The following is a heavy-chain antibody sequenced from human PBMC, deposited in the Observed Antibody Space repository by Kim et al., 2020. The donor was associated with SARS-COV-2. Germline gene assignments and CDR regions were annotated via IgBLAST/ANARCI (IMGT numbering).Heavy chain of an antibody. CDR3: ARGFRGYSYGDY. CDR1: GGSFSGYY. D-gene: IGHD5-18*01. Sequence: SETLSLTCAVYGGSFSGYYWSWIRQPPGKGLEWIGEINHSGSTNYNPSLKSRVTISVDTSKNQFSLKLSSVTAADTAVYYCARGFRGYSYGDYWGQGTLV. V-gene: IGHV4-34*01. CDR2: INHSGST. J-gene: IGHJ4*02.